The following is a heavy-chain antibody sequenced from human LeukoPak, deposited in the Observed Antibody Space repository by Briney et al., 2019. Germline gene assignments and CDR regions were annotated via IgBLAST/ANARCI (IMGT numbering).Heavy chain of an antibody. CDR2: ISGSGGRT. V-gene: IGHV3-23*01. CDR3: AKVPGGSGWYFYY. CDR1: GFTFSSYA. J-gene: IGHJ4*02. Sequence: GGSLRLSCAASGFTFSSYAMSWVRQAPGKGVEWVSVISGSGGRTYYADSGKGRFTISRDNSKNTLYLQMNSLRAEDTAVYYCAKVPGGSGWYFYYWGQGTLVTVSS. D-gene: IGHD6-19*01.